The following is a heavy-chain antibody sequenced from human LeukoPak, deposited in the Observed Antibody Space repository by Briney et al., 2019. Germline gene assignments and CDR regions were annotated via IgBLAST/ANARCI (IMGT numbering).Heavy chain of an antibody. CDR1: GGSISSYY. V-gene: IGHV4-59*01. J-gene: IGHJ3*02. CDR2: IYYSGST. CDR3: ARAGDYGDFPDAFDI. D-gene: IGHD4-17*01. Sequence: SETLSLTCTVSGGSISSYYWSWIRQPPGKGLEWIGYIYYSGSTNYNPSLKSRVTISVDTSKNQFSLRLSSVTAADTAVYYCARAGDYGDFPDAFDIWGQGTMVTVSS.